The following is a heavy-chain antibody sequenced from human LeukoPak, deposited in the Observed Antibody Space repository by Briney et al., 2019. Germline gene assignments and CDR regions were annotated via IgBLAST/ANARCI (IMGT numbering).Heavy chain of an antibody. V-gene: IGHV1-2*02. Sequence: ASVKVSCKAPGYTFTGYYMHWVRQAPGQGLEWMGWINPNSGGTNYAQKFQGRVTMTRDTSISTAYMELSRLRSDDTAVYYCAREGGGIVGAIASQNGAFDIWGQGTMVTVSS. CDR1: GYTFTGYY. J-gene: IGHJ3*02. CDR3: AREGGGIVGAIASQNGAFDI. D-gene: IGHD1-26*01. CDR2: INPNSGGT.